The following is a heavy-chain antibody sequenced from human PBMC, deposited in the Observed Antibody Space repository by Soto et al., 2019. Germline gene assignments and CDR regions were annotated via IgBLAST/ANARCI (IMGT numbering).Heavy chain of an antibody. CDR1: GFTFSSYE. D-gene: IGHD2-2*01. CDR2: ISSSGSTI. J-gene: IGHJ6*02. Sequence: PGGSLRLSCAASGFTFSSYEMNWVRQAPGKGLEWVSYISSSGSTIYYADSVKGRFTISRDNAKNSLYLQMNSLRAEDTAVYYCARDRIVVVPAARYYYYYGMDVWGQGTTVTVSS. CDR3: ARDRIVVVPAARYYYYYGMDV. V-gene: IGHV3-48*03.